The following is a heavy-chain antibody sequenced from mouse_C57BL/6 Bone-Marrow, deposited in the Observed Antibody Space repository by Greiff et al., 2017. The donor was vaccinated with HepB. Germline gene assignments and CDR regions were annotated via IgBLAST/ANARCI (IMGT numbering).Heavy chain of an antibody. Sequence: EVKLMESGGGLVKPGGSLKLSCAASGFTFSSYTMSWVRQTPEKRLEWVATISAGGGNTYYPDSVKGRFTISRDNAKNTLYLQMSSLRSEDTALYYCASLDYFDYWGQGTTLTVSS. CDR1: GFTFSSYT. CDR3: ASLDYFDY. V-gene: IGHV5-9*01. CDR2: ISAGGGNT. J-gene: IGHJ2*01.